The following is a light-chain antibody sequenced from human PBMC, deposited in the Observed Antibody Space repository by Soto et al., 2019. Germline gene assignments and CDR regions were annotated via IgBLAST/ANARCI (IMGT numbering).Light chain of an antibody. Sequence: QSVLTQPRSASGTPGQWVTISGSGSSSNIGSNYVYWYQQLPGTAPKLLIYRNNQRPSGVPDRFSGSKSGTSASLAISGLRSEDEADYYCAAWDDSLSGLFGGGTQLTVL. CDR2: RNN. CDR3: AAWDDSLSGL. CDR1: SSNIGSNY. J-gene: IGLJ7*01. V-gene: IGLV1-47*01.